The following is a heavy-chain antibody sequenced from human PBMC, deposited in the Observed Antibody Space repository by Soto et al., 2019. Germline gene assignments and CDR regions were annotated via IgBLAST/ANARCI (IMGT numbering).Heavy chain of an antibody. CDR1: GYTFTSYY. J-gene: IGHJ3*02. CDR2: INPSGGST. D-gene: IGHD3-3*01. Sequence: GASVKVSCKASGYTFTSYYMHWVRQAPGQGLEWMGIINPSGGSTSYAQKFQGRVTMTRDTSTSTVYMELSSLRSEDTAVYYCAQTLEWLFDAFDIWGQGTMVTVSS. V-gene: IGHV1-46*01. CDR3: AQTLEWLFDAFDI.